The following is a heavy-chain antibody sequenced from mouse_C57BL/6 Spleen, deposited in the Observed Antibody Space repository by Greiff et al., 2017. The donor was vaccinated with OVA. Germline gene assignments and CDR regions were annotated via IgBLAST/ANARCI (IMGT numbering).Heavy chain of an antibody. CDR2: IDPSNSYT. CDR3: ARSGVGPQYFDV. J-gene: IGHJ1*03. Sequence: VQLQQSGAELVKPGASVKLSCKASGYTFTSYWMQWVKQRPGQGLEWIGEIDPSNSYTNYNQKFKGKATLTVDTSSSTAYMQLSSLTSEDSAVYYCARSGVGPQYFDVWGTGTTVTVSS. V-gene: IGHV1-50*01. D-gene: IGHD3-1*01. CDR1: GYTFTSYW.